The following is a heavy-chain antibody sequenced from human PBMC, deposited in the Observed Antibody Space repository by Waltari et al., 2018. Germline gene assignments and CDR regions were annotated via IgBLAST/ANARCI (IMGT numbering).Heavy chain of an antibody. D-gene: IGHD2-8*01. J-gene: IGHJ2*01. V-gene: IGHV4-61*02. CDR1: GGSISSGSYY. Sequence: QVQLQESGPGLVKPSQTLSLTCTVSGGSISSGSYYWRWIRQPAGKGLEWIGRIYTSGSTNYNPARKSRVTISVDTSKNQFSLKLSSVTAADTAVYYCARDPAGVFGVCYHYWYFDLWGRGTLVTVSS. CDR3: ARDPAGVFGVCYHYWYFDL. CDR2: IYTSGST.